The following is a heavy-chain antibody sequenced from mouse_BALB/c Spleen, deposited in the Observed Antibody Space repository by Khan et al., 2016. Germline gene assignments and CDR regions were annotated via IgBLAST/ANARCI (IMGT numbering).Heavy chain of an antibody. CDR2: INPDSSTI. D-gene: IGHD2-2*01. J-gene: IGHJ2*01. Sequence: EVKLLESGGGLVQPGGSLKLSCAASGFDFSRYWMSWVRQAPGKGLEWIGEINPDSSTINYTPSLRDKFIISRDNTKNTLYLQMSKVRSEDTALYYCARQGDYGYDVYWGQGTTLTVSS. CDR3: ARQGDYGYDVY. V-gene: IGHV4-1*02. CDR1: GFDFSRYW.